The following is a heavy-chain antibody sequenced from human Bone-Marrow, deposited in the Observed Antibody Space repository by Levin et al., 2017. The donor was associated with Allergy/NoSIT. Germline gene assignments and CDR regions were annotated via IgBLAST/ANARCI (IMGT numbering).Heavy chain of an antibody. CDR2: IKQDGSEK. D-gene: IGHD4-17*01. J-gene: IGHJ4*02. CDR3: ARGNYYGDYRSPFDY. V-gene: IGHV3-7*01. CDR1: GFTFISYC. Sequence: GGSLRLSCAASGFTFISYCMSWVRQAPGKGLEWVANIKQDGSEKYYVDSVKGRFSISRDNAKNSLYLQMNSLRAEDTAVYYCARGNYYGDYRSPFDYWGQGTLVTVSS.